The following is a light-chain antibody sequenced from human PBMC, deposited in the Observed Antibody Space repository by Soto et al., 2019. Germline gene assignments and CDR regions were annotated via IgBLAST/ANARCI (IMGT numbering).Light chain of an antibody. Sequence: AIRMTQSPSSFSASTGDRVTITCRASQGISSYLAWYQQKPGEAPKLLIYAASTLQSGVPSRFSGSGSXTDFTLTISCLQSEDFXTYYCQQYXSYQFNFGTGTKVDI. V-gene: IGKV1-8*01. J-gene: IGKJ3*01. CDR1: QGISSY. CDR2: AAS. CDR3: QQYXSYQFN.